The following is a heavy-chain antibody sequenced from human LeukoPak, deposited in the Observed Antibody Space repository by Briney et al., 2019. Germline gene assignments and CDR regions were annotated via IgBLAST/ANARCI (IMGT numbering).Heavy chain of an antibody. V-gene: IGHV1-2*02. J-gene: IGHJ3*02. CDR2: INPKSGDT. Sequence: APVKVSCKASGYTFTGHYMHWVRQAPGQGLEWMGWINPKSGDTNYAQKFQGSVTMTRDTSISTAYMELRSLRSDDTAVYYCARRCSGGSCSGAFDIWGQGTMVTVSS. CDR1: GYTFTGHY. CDR3: ARRCSGGSCSGAFDI. D-gene: IGHD2-15*01.